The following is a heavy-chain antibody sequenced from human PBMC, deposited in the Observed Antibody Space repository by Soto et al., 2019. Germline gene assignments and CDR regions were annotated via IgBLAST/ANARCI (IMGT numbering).Heavy chain of an antibody. J-gene: IGHJ4*02. D-gene: IGHD3-10*01. Sequence: SETLSLPFAVPGVSISTANWWPWGSQTPQRGLEYIGAIFPDGTANYYPSFERRVAISVDTSKNQFSLKLTSVTAADTAIYFFSNLFYDTRLNYMYFDFWGQGALVTVSS. CDR3: SNLFYDTRLNYMYFDF. V-gene: IGHV4-4*02. CDR2: IFPDGTA. CDR1: GVSISTANW.